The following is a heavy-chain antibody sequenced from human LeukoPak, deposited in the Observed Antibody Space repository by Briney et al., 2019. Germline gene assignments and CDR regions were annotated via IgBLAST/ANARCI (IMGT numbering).Heavy chain of an antibody. V-gene: IGHV4-34*01. J-gene: IGHJ4*02. CDR1: GGSFSGYH. Sequence: SETLSLTCAVYGGSFSGYHWNWIRQAPGKGLEWIGEINHNGNTNYNPSLKGRVTISVDTSKNQFSLKLSSVTAADTAVYYCTRRSYDSGSYYDGWYFDYWGQGTLVTVSS. CDR3: TRRSYDSGSYYDGWYFDY. CDR2: INHNGNT. D-gene: IGHD3-10*01.